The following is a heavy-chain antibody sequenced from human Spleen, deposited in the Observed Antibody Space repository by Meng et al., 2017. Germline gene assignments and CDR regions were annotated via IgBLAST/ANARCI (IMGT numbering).Heavy chain of an antibody. CDR1: GGTFSSYA. V-gene: IGHV1-69*01. CDR2: IIPIFGTA. J-gene: IGHJ4*02. D-gene: IGHD6-13*01. Sequence: QWQLVRVGARGQKPWSSVKAYCKASGGTFSSYAISWVRQAPGQGLEWMGGIIPIFGTANYAQKFQGRVTITADESTSTAYMELSGLRSDDTAMYYCARDEDISAAGKLFGDYWGQGTLVTVSS. CDR3: ARDEDISAAGKLFGDY.